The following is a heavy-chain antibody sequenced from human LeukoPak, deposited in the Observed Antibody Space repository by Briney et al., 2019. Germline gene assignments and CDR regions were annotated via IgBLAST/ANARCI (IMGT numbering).Heavy chain of an antibody. CDR1: GGSFSGYY. J-gene: IGHJ3*02. Sequence: SETLSLTCAVYGGSFSGYYWSWIRQPPGKGLQWIGEINHSGSTNYNPSLKSRVTISVDTSKNQFSLKVNSVTAADTAVYFCARYPKSYSSGWIAFDIWGQGTMVTVSS. CDR2: INHSGST. V-gene: IGHV4-34*01. D-gene: IGHD6-19*01. CDR3: ARYPKSYSSGWIAFDI.